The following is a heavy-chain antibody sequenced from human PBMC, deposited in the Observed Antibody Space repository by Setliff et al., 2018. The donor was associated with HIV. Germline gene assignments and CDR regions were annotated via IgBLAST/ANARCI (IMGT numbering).Heavy chain of an antibody. J-gene: IGHJ5*02. CDR3: VREERTAYYDRSRWFDP. Sequence: SGGSLRLSCLASGFKFNDYGMSWVRQVPGKGLEWVSGINWSGFSTAYSDSVKGRFTISRDNAKNSLSLQMDSLRGEDTALYYCVREERTAYYDRSRWFDPWGQGTLVTVSS. D-gene: IGHD3-9*01. V-gene: IGHV3-20*04. CDR2: INWSGFST. CDR1: GFKFNDYG.